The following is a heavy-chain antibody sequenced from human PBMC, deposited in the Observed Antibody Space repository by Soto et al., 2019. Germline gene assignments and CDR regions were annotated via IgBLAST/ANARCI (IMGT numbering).Heavy chain of an antibody. V-gene: IGHV3-33*01. D-gene: IGHD5-12*01. CDR1: GFTFRNYG. CDR2: VWYDGGNK. CDR3: VRAAGYSGNDYVYYYGMDV. Sequence: QVQLVESGGGVVQPGRSLRLSCAASGFTFRNYGMHWVRQAPAKGLEWVALVWYDGGNKNYVASVKGRFTISRDNSKNTLYLQMNRLRDEATAVYYCVRAAGYSGNDYVYYYGMDVWGQGTTVTVSS. J-gene: IGHJ6*02.